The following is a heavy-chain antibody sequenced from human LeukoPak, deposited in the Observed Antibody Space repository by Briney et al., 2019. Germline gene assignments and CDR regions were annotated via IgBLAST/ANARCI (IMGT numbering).Heavy chain of an antibody. CDR2: ISAHNGKT. Sequence: GASAKDSCKASGYTFTSYGIIWVRQAPGQGLQWMGWISAHNGKTNYAQNLQGRVTMTTDTSTNTVYLELRSLTSDDTAVYYCARAGTTLLLDYWGQGTLVTVSS. CDR3: ARAGTTLLLDY. CDR1: GYTFTSYG. D-gene: IGHD4-11*01. J-gene: IGHJ4*02. V-gene: IGHV1-18*01.